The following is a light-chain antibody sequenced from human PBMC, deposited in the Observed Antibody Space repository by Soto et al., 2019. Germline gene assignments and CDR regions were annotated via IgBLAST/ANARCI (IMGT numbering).Light chain of an antibody. V-gene: IGLV1-40*01. CDR3: QSFDISLSGFVV. Sequence: QSVLTQPPSMSGAPGQRVTISCTGSSSNIGAGYDVHWYQQHPGTAPKLLIFDNNNRPSGVPDRFSGSKSDTSASLAITGLQAEDEADYYCQSFDISLSGFVVFGGGTELTVL. CDR1: SSNIGAGYD. CDR2: DNN. J-gene: IGLJ2*01.